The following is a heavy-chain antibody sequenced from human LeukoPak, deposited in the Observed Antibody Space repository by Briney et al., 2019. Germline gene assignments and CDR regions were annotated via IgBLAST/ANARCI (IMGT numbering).Heavy chain of an antibody. V-gene: IGHV4-61*01. CDR3: ARVPHYYYGMDV. CDR2: IYYSGST. CDR1: GGSVSSGSYY. J-gene: IGHJ6*02. Sequence: SETLSLTCTVSGGSVSSGSYYWSWIRQPPGKGLEWIGYIYYSGSTNYNPSLKSRVTISVDKSKNQFSLKLSSVTAADTAVYYCARVPHYYYGMDVWGQGTTVTVSS.